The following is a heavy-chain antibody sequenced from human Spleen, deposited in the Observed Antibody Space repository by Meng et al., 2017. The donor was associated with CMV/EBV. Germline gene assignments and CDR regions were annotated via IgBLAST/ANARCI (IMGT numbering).Heavy chain of an antibody. V-gene: IGHV4-59*12. CDR1: GASISANY. J-gene: IGHJ6*02. CDR2: ISYTGYI. CDR3: AKIFPSDYYKYDMDV. Sequence: SETLSLTCTVSGASISANYWSWSRRPPGKGLEYIGSISYTGYIEYNPSLKSRVTISVDMSKNQITLRLRSVTAADTAVYYCAKIFPSDYYKYDMDVWGQGTTVTVSS. D-gene: IGHD3-3*01.